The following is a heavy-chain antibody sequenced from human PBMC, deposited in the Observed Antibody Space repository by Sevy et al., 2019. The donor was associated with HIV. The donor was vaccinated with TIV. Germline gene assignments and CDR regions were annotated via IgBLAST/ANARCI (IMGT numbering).Heavy chain of an antibody. V-gene: IGHV1-69*13. CDR1: GGIFSSYA. D-gene: IGHD2-2*01. Sequence: SVKVSCKASGGIFSSYAISWVRQAPGQGREWMGGIIPIFGTANYAQKFQGRVTITADESTSTAYMELSSLRSEDTAVYYCARDRVVVPAAPNWFDPWGQGILVTVSS. CDR2: IIPIFGTA. J-gene: IGHJ5*02. CDR3: ARDRVVVPAAPNWFDP.